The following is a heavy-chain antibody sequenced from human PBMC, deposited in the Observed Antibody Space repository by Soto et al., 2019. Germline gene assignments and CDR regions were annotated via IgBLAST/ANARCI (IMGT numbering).Heavy chain of an antibody. Sequence: GGSLRLSCAASGFTFSSYAMSWVRQAPGKGLEWVSAISGSGGSTYYADSVKGRFTISRDNSKNTLYLQMNSLRAEDTAVYYCAKVGLVTPRTEYFQHWGQGTLVTVSS. CDR1: GFTFSSYA. CDR3: AKVGLVTPRTEYFQH. D-gene: IGHD3-9*01. J-gene: IGHJ1*01. CDR2: ISGSGGST. V-gene: IGHV3-23*01.